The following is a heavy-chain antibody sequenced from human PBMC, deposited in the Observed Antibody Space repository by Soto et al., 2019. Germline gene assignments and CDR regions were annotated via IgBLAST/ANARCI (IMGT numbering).Heavy chain of an antibody. CDR1: GGTFSSYA. CDR3: ARPSPDLNSRGWYLGAFDI. V-gene: IGHV1-69*01. Sequence: QVQLVQSGAEVKKPGSSVKVSCKASGGTFSSYAISWVRQAPGQGLEWMGGIIPIFGTANYAQKFQGRVTITADESTSTAYMELSSLRSEDTAVYYCARPSPDLNSRGWYLGAFDIWGQGTMVTVSS. J-gene: IGHJ3*02. CDR2: IIPIFGTA. D-gene: IGHD6-19*01.